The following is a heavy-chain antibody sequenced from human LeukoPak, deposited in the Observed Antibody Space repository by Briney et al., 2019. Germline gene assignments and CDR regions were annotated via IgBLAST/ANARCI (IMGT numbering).Heavy chain of an antibody. J-gene: IGHJ6*02. Sequence: GGSLRLSCAASGFTFSSYGMHWVRQAPGKGLEWVAVIWYDGSNKYYADSVKGRFTISRDNSKNTLYLQMNSLRAEDTAVYYCARGTGEIYYYYGMDVWGQGTTVTVSS. V-gene: IGHV3-33*01. CDR1: GFTFSSYG. CDR3: ARGTGEIYYYYGMDV. D-gene: IGHD7-27*01. CDR2: IWYDGSNK.